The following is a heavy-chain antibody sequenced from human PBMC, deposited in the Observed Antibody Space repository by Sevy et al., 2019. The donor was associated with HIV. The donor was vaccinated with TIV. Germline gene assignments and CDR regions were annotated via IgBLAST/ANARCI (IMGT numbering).Heavy chain of an antibody. Sequence: GGSLRLSCELSGSTFSGHHLNWVRQAPGKVLEWVAYIGSGFNIYYTHSVRGRFTISRDNARNSLFLQMDSLRAEDTAVYYCATDQDWAFDNWGQGTLVTVSS. CDR3: ATDQDWAFDN. CDR1: GSTFSGHH. V-gene: IGHV3-48*01. D-gene: IGHD3-9*01. J-gene: IGHJ4*02. CDR2: IGSGFNI.